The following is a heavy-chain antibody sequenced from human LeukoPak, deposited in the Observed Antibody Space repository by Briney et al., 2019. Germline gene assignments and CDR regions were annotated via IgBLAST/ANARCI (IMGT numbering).Heavy chain of an antibody. Sequence: SETLSLTGTVSGCSISNYWLSWIRQPPGKGLEWIGYVFDSGGTNYNPSLKSRVTISVDTSKKQFSLKLSSVTAADAAVYYCARGYSSSWNYFDYWGQGTLVTVSS. J-gene: IGHJ4*02. D-gene: IGHD6-13*01. CDR3: ARGYSSSWNYFDY. V-gene: IGHV4-59*01. CDR2: VFDSGGT. CDR1: GCSISNYW.